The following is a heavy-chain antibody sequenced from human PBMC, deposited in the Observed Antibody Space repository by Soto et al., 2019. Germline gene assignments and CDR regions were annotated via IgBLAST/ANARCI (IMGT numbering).Heavy chain of an antibody. D-gene: IGHD7-27*01. CDR1: GFTFGTYW. CDR3: ATDLNWEHY. V-gene: IGHV3-7*04. Sequence: EVQLVESGGGLVQPGGSLRLSCEASGFTFGTYWMTWVRQPPGKGLECVADIKPDGSERYYVDSVKGRFTISTDNAKNSLYLHMNSLRAEDTAVYYCATDLNWEHYWGQGTLVTVSS. J-gene: IGHJ4*02. CDR2: IKPDGSER.